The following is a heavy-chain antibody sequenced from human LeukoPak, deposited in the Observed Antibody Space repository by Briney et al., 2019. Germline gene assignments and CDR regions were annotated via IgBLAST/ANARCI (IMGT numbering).Heavy chain of an antibody. J-gene: IGHJ1*01. D-gene: IGHD4-17*01. CDR3: ARGMTTVTTCYFQY. CDR1: GFTFSSYA. CDR2: ISGSGGST. V-gene: IGHV3-23*01. Sequence: GGSLRLSCAASGFTFSSYAMSWVRQAPGKGLEWVSAISGSGGSTYYADSVKGRFTISRDNAKNSLYLQMNSLRAEDTAVYYCARGMTTVTTCYFQYWGQGTLVTVSS.